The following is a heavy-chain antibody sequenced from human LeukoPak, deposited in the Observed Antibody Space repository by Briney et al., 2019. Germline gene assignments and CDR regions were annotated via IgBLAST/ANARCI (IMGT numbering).Heavy chain of an antibody. V-gene: IGHV1-2*02. CDR2: INPNSGGT. Sequence: ASVKVSCKASGYTFTCYYMHWVRQAPGQGLEWMGWINPNSGGTNYAQKFQGRVTTTRDTSISTAYMELSRLRSDDTAVYYCARESSSWYPDYWGQGTLVTVSS. CDR1: GYTFTCYY. J-gene: IGHJ4*02. CDR3: ARESSSWYPDY. D-gene: IGHD6-13*01.